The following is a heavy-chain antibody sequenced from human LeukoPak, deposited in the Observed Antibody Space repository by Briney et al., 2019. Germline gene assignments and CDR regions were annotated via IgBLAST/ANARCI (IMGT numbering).Heavy chain of an antibody. CDR1: GFIFSNYA. J-gene: IGHJ6*03. V-gene: IGHV3-30*04. D-gene: IGHD3-10*01. CDR3: ATPLPHGSDPSLYYYYMDV. CDR2: ISYDGSNK. Sequence: GGSLRLSCAASGFIFSNYAMHWVRQAPGKGLEWVAIISYDGSNKDYADSVKGRFTISRDNSKNTLYLQMNSLRAEDTAVYYRATPLPHGSDPSLYYYYMDVWGKGTPVTISS.